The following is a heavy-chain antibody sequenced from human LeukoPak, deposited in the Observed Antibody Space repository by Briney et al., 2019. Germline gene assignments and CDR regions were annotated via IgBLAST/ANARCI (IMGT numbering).Heavy chain of an antibody. V-gene: IGHV4-59*08. Sequence: SETLSLTCSVSGGSFSTYYWSWIRQPPGKGLEWIGYIYYSGSTDYNPSLKSRVTILVDTFKNQFSLKLSSVTAADTALYYCARHSSYYYYLDIWGQGTIVTVSS. CDR2: IYYSGST. D-gene: IGHD3-22*01. CDR3: ARHSSYYYYLDI. CDR1: GGSFSTYY. J-gene: IGHJ3*02.